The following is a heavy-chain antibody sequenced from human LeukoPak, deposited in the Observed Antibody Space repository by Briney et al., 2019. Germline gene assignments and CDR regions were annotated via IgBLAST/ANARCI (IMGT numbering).Heavy chain of an antibody. Sequence: GGSLRLSCAASGFKFSSYSMKWVRQAPGKGLEWVSFISTSSSYIYYADSLKGRFTISRDNAKNSLYLQMNSLRAEDTAVYYCARGTMFPYYFDYWGQGTLVTVSS. V-gene: IGHV3-21*01. J-gene: IGHJ4*02. CDR3: ARGTMFPYYFDY. D-gene: IGHD3-10*02. CDR2: ISTSSSYI. CDR1: GFKFSSYS.